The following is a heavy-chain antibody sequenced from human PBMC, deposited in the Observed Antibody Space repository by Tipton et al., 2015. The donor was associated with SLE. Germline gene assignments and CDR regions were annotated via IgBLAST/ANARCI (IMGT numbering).Heavy chain of an antibody. CDR3: AGEEYYYDSSGRKGAAFDI. D-gene: IGHD3-22*01. J-gene: IGHJ3*02. V-gene: IGHV4-39*07. Sequence: TLSLTCAVSGYSISSSSYYWGWIRQPPGKGLEWIGEINHSGSTNYNPSLKSRVTISVDTSKNQFSLKLSSVTAADTAVYYCAGEEYYYDSSGRKGAAFDIWGQGTMVTVSS. CDR1: GYSISSSSYY. CDR2: INHSGST.